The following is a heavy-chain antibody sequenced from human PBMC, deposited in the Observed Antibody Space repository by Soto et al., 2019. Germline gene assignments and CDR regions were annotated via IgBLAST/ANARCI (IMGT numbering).Heavy chain of an antibody. CDR3: ARADYYDSSGYFWGYYFDY. D-gene: IGHD3-22*01. CDR1: GFTVSSNY. V-gene: IGHV3-53*01. Sequence: PGGSLRLSCAASGFTVSSNYMSWVRQAPGKGLEWVSVIYSGGSTYYADSVKGRFTISRDNSKNTLYLQMNSLRAEDTAVYYCARADYYDSSGYFWGYYFDYWGQGTLVTVSS. CDR2: IYSGGST. J-gene: IGHJ4*02.